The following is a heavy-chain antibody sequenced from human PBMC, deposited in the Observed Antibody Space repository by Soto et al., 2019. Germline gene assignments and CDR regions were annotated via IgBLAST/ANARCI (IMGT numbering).Heavy chain of an antibody. Sequence: GGSLRLSCAASGFTFSSYAMHWVRQAPGKGLEWVAVISYDGSNKYYADSVKGRFTISRDNSKNTLYLQMNSLRAEDTAVYYCARDHYDFWSGYGPRDRYGMDVWGQGTTVTVSS. CDR1: GFTFSSYA. CDR2: ISYDGSNK. V-gene: IGHV3-30-3*01. CDR3: ARDHYDFWSGYGPRDRYGMDV. J-gene: IGHJ6*02. D-gene: IGHD3-3*01.